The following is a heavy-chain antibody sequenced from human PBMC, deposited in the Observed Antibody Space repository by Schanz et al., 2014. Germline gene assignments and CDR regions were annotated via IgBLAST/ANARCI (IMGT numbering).Heavy chain of an antibody. CDR1: GYTFISYG. D-gene: IGHD3-10*01. CDR3: ARAKRFGDMDV. V-gene: IGHV1-18*01. Sequence: QVQLVQSGAEVKKPGASVKVSCKASGYTFISYGIKWVRQAPGQGLEWMGWISAYNGHTDYAQKLQGRVTLTTDTSTSTAYVELRNLRSDDTAVYYCARAKRFGDMDVWGQGTLVIVSS. CDR2: ISAYNGHT. J-gene: IGHJ4*02.